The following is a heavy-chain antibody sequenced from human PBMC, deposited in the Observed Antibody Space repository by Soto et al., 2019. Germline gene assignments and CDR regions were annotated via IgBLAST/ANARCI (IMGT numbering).Heavy chain of an antibody. CDR2: VSPKSGNT. CDR1: GYNFLNFG. D-gene: IGHD1-1*01. CDR3: ARGRTVSSIGPLLV. J-gene: IGHJ1*01. V-gene: IGHV1-18*01. Sequence: QIQLVQSGAEVKKPGASVKVSCKASGYNFLNFGVSWVRQAPGQGLEWMGWVSPKSGNTDYARKVQGRVTMTTDTSTTTAYMELGGLRSDDTAGYYSARGRTVSSIGPLLVWGQGTLVSVSS.